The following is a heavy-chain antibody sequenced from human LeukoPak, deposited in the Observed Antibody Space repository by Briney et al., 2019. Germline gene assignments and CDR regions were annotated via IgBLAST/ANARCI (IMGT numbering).Heavy chain of an antibody. V-gene: IGHV3-21*01. J-gene: IGHJ4*02. Sequence: GGSLRLSCAASGFTFSSYSMNWVRQAPGKGLEWVSSISSSSSYIYYADSVKGRFTISRDNAKNSLYLQMNSLRAEDTAVYYGARDRAYSGSPRGYWGQGTLVTVSS. D-gene: IGHD1-26*01. CDR3: ARDRAYSGSPRGY. CDR1: GFTFSSYS. CDR2: ISSSSSYI.